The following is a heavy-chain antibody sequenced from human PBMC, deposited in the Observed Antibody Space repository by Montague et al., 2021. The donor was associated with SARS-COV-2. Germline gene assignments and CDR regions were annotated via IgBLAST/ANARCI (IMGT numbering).Heavy chain of an antibody. V-gene: IGHV4-4*02. CDR1: GGSISSSNW. J-gene: IGHJ6*02. D-gene: IGHD3-22*01. Sequence: SETLSLTCAVSGGSISSSNWWSWVRQPPGERLEWIGEIYHSGSTNYNPSLQSRVTISVDKSKNQFSLKLSSVTAADTAVYYCAREPYDYDNRGYPYYYYYGMDVWGQGTPVTVSS. CDR3: AREPYDYDNRGYPYYYYYGMDV. CDR2: IYHSGST.